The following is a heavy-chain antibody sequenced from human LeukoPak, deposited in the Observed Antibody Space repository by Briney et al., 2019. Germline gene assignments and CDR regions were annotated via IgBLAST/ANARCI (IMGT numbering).Heavy chain of an antibody. V-gene: IGHV3-23*01. CDR1: GFTFSSYA. CDR3: AKDRGRTWVQVAN. D-gene: IGHD2-15*01. Sequence: PGGSLRLSCAASGFTFSSYAMNWVRQAPGKGLEWVSAISGSGGSTYYADSVKGRFTISRDNSKNTLYLQMNSLRVEDTAVYYCAKDRGRTWVQVANWGQGTLVTVSS. CDR2: ISGSGGST. J-gene: IGHJ4*02.